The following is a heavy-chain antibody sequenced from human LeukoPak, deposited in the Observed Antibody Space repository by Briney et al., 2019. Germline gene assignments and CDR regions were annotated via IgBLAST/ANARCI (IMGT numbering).Heavy chain of an antibody. CDR2: IYYSGST. D-gene: IGHD2-2*01. V-gene: IGHV4-61*01. CDR1: GYSISSGYY. Sequence: SETLSLTCTVSGYSISSGYYWGWIRQPPGKGLEWIGYIYYSGSTNYNPSLKSRVTISVDTSKNQFSLKLSSVTAADTAVYYCARTVVVPDYYFDYWGQGTLVTVSS. CDR3: ARTVVVPDYYFDY. J-gene: IGHJ4*02.